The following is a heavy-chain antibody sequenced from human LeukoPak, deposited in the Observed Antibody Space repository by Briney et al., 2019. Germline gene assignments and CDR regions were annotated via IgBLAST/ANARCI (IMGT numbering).Heavy chain of an antibody. CDR3: ARAPAGPGYYYYYYGMDV. V-gene: IGHV4-4*07. Sequence: SETLSLTCTVSGGSISSHYWSWIRQPAGKGLEWIGRIYTSGSTNYNPSLKSRVTMSVDTSKNQFSLKLSSVTAADTAVYYCARAPAGPGYYYYYYGMDVWGQGTTVTVSS. D-gene: IGHD6-13*01. J-gene: IGHJ6*02. CDR1: GGSISSHY. CDR2: IYTSGST.